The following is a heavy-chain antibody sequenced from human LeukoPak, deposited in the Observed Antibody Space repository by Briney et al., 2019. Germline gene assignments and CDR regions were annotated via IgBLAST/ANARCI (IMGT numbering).Heavy chain of an antibody. CDR2: IYYSGST. Sequence: SETLSLTCTVSGGSISSSSYYWGWIRQPPGKGLEWIGSIYYSGSTYYNPSLKSRVTISVDTSKNQFSLELSSVTAADTAVYYCARPAGSWFDPWGQGTLVTVSS. CDR1: GGSISSSSYY. V-gene: IGHV4-39*01. J-gene: IGHJ5*02. CDR3: ARPAGSWFDP.